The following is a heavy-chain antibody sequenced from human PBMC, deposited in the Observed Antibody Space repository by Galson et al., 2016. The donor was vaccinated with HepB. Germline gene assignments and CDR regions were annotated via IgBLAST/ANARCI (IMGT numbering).Heavy chain of an antibody. D-gene: IGHD1-1*01. V-gene: IGHV3-48*02. CDR3: ASALGVHDYYGMDV. Sequence: SLRLSCAASGFTFSTYSMNWVRQAPGKGLEWVSYISRSISTVHYADSVKGRFTISRDNAKNSLYLQMNGLRDEDTAVYYCASALGVHDYYGMDVWGQGTMVTVSS. CDR2: ISRSISTV. J-gene: IGHJ6*02. CDR1: GFTFSTYS.